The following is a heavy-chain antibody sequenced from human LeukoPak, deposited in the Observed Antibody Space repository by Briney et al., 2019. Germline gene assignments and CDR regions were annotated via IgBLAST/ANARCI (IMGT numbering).Heavy chain of an antibody. J-gene: IGHJ1*01. CDR2: VSFDGDNE. CDR1: GFTFSSFG. D-gene: IGHD2-2*01. CDR3: ASGGCSGTTCSFRH. V-gene: IGHV3-30*04. Sequence: GGSLRLSCAASGFTFSSFGMYWVRQAPGKGLEWVAAVSFDGDNEDYGGSVKGRFTISRDNSKNTPYLQMNSLRAEDTAVYYCASGGCSGTTCSFRHWGQGTLVIVSS.